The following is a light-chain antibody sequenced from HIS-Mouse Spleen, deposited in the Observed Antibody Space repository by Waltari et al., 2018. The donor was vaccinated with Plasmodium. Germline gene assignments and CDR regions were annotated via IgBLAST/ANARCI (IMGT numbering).Light chain of an antibody. CDR3: AAWDDSLNGVV. CDR1: ISSLGSNT. V-gene: IGLV1-44*01. Sequence: QSVLTQPPSASGTPGQRVTISCSGGISSLGSNTVNWYQQLPGTAPKLLIYSTNQRPSGVPDRFSGSKSGTSASLAISGLQSEDEADYYCAAWDDSLNGVVFAGGTKLTVL. CDR2: STN. J-gene: IGLJ2*01.